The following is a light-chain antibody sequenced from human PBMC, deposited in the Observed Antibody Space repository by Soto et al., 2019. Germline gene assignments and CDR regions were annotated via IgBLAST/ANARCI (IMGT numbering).Light chain of an antibody. CDR1: TSDVGAYNY. Sequence: QSALTQPASVSGSPGQSITISCTGTTSDVGAYNYVSWYQQHPGNAPKLIIYEVSRRPSGVSSRFSASKSGSTASLTISGLQGEDEADYYCSSYTAISTLDIVFGGGTKFTVL. J-gene: IGLJ2*01. CDR2: EVS. V-gene: IGLV2-14*01. CDR3: SSYTAISTLDIV.